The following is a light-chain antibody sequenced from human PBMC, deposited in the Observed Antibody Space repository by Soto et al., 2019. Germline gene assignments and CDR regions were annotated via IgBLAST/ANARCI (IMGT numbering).Light chain of an antibody. J-gene: IGKJ5*01. CDR2: DAS. V-gene: IGKV1-33*01. CDR1: QNINNY. CDR3: QQYENLPT. Sequence: IHMAQSPSSLSASVGDRITITCQASQNINNYLNWYQQKPGRAPKLLIYDASNLEAGVPSRFRGSGSGTDFTFTISRLQPEDIATYYCQQYENLPTCGQGTRLEIK.